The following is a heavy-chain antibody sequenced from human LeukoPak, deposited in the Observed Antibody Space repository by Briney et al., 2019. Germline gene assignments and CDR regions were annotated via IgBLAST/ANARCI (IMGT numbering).Heavy chain of an antibody. Sequence: SETLSLTCTVSGGSISSYYWSWIRQPPGKGLEWIGYIYYSGSTNYNPSLKSRVTISVDTSKNQFSLKLSSVTAADTAVYYCARGVSVAGFRGVDPWGPGTLVTVSS. CDR1: GGSISSYY. CDR2: IYYSGST. V-gene: IGHV4-59*01. D-gene: IGHD6-19*01. CDR3: ARGVSVAGFRGVDP. J-gene: IGHJ5*02.